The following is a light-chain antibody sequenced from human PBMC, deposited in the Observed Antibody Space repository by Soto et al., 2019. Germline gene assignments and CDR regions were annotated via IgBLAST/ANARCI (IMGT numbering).Light chain of an antibody. V-gene: IGLV1-47*01. J-gene: IGLJ1*01. CDR3: AAWDDSLSGYV. CDR2: RNN. CDR1: SSNIGSNY. Sequence: QSVLTQPPPASGTPRQRGTISCLGSSSNIGSNYVYWYQQLPGTAPKLLIYRNNQRPSGVPDRFSGSKSGTSASLAISGLRSEDEADYYCAAWDDSLSGYVFGTGTKVTVL.